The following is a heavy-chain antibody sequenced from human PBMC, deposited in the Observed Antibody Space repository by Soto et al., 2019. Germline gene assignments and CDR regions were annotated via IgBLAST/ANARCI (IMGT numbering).Heavy chain of an antibody. CDR2: IKNKAGSYST. CDR1: GFTLSDHY. D-gene: IGHD3-3*01. CDR3: ADLTWNGYYLP. V-gene: IGHV3-72*01. J-gene: IGHJ4*02. Sequence: EVQLVKSGGGLVQPGGSLRLSCAASGFTLSDHYMDWVRQAPGKGLEWVGRIKNKAGSYSTEYAASVTGRFTISRDDSKNSLYLQMNSLKTEDTAVYYCADLTWNGYYLPWGQGTLVIVSS.